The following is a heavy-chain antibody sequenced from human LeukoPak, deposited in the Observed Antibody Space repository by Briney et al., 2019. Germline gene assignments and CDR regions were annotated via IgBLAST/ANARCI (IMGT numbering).Heavy chain of an antibody. CDR3: AQLKYCSGGSCKATNWFDP. D-gene: IGHD2-15*01. CDR1: GGTFIIYA. V-gene: IGHV1-69*04. CDR2: IISILGIA. Sequence: SVTVSFKCSGGTFIIYAISWVRQAPGQGLDWMGRIISILGIANYAQKFQGKVTITADKSTSTAYMELSSLRSEDTAVYYCAQLKYCSGGSCKATNWFDPWGQGTLVTVSS. J-gene: IGHJ5*02.